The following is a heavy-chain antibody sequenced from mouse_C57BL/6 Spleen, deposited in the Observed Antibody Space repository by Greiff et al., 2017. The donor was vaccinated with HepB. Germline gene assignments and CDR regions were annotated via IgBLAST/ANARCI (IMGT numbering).Heavy chain of an antibody. V-gene: IGHV1-82*01. D-gene: IGHD3-3*01. CDR2: IYPGDGDT. J-gene: IGHJ4*01. CDR3: ARGDWAMDY. CDR1: GYAFSSSW. Sequence: VQGVESGPELVKPGASVKISCKASGYAFSSSWMNWVKQRPGKGLEWIGRIYPGDGDTNYNGKFKGKATLTADKSSSTAYMQLSSLTSEDSAVYFCARGDWAMDYWGQGTSVTVSS.